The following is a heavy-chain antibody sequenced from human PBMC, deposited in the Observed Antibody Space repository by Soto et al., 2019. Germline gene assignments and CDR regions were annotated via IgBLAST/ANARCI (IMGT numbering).Heavy chain of an antibody. CDR1: GGTFSSYA. CDR2: IIPIFGTA. D-gene: IGHD2-8*01. V-gene: IGHV1-69*06. J-gene: IGHJ5*02. CDR3: ARDHTATNGWFDP. Sequence: SVKVSCKASGGTFSSYAISWVRQAPGQGLEWMGGIIPIFGTANYAQKFQGRVTITADKSTSTAYMELSSLRSEDTAVYYCARDHTATNGWFDPWGQGTLVTVSS.